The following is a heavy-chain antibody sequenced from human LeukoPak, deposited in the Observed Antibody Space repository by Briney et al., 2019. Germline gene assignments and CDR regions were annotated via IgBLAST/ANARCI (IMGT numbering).Heavy chain of an antibody. CDR3: ARAHNWNDGEGFDY. CDR1: GVTFSSHG. V-gene: IGHV3-23*01. J-gene: IGHJ4*02. CDR2: ISGSGDNT. Sequence: GGSLRLSCAASGVTFSSHGMSWVRQAPGKGLEWVSTISGSGDNTYYADSVKGRFTISRDNSKNTLYLQMNSLRAEDTAVYYCARAHNWNDGEGFDYWGQGTLVTVSS. D-gene: IGHD1-1*01.